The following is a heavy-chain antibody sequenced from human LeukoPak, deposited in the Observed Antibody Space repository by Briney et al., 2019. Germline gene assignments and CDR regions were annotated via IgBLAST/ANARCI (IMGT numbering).Heavy chain of an antibody. CDR2: IYYSGST. CDR1: GGSISSSSYY. Sequence: SETLSLTCTVSGGSISSSSYYWGWIRQPPGKGLEWIGSIYYSGSTYYNPSLKSRVTISVDTSKNQFSLKLSSVTAADTAVYYCVGSIVAAGTGYWGQGTLVTVSS. J-gene: IGHJ4*02. D-gene: IGHD6-13*01. V-gene: IGHV4-39*01. CDR3: VGSIVAAGTGY.